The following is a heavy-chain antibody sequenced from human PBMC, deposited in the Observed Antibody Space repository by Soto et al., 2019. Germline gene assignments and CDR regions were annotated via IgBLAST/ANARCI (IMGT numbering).Heavy chain of an antibody. CDR3: AKVLSKNYYYPFDF. CDR2: ISGGSSVT. D-gene: IGHD3-10*01. CDR1: GFTFSDYA. J-gene: IGHJ4*02. V-gene: IGHV3-23*01. Sequence: GGSLRLSCTASGFTFSDYAMAWVRRAPGKGLEWVSTISGGSSVTYYGDSVKGRFAISRDNAKKTLFLQLNRLSAEDTATYYCAKVLSKNYYYPFDFWGQGTQVTVSS.